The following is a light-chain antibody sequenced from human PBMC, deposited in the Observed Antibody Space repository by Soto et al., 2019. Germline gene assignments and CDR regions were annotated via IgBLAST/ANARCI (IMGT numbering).Light chain of an antibody. CDR2: SNN. Sequence: QSVLTQPPSASGAPGQRVTISCSGSNSNIGSNSVNWYQQLPGTAPKLLIYSNNQRPSGVPDRFSGSKSGTSASLAISGLQSEDEADYYCAAWDDILIAFGVFGGGTKLTVL. J-gene: IGLJ3*02. CDR3: AAWDDILIAFGV. CDR1: NSNIGSNS. V-gene: IGLV1-44*01.